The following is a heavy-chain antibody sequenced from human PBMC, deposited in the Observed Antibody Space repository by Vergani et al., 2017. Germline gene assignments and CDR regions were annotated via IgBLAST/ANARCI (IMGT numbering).Heavy chain of an antibody. J-gene: IGHJ6*03. CDR1: GGSIRSTFYY. D-gene: IGHD6-13*01. V-gene: IGHV4-39*01. CDR2: IYYSGST. Sequence: QLQLQESDPGLVKPSETLSLTCTVSGGSIRSTFYYWGWIRQPPGKGLVWIGTIYYSGSTYYNPSLKSRVTISVDTSKNQFSLKLNSVTAADTAVYYCARHKEQLVPGNYYYYYYMDVWGKGTTVTVSS. CDR3: ARHKEQLVPGNYYYYYYMDV.